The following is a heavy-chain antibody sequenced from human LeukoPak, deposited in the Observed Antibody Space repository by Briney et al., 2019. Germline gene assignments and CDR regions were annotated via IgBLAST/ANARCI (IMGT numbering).Heavy chain of an antibody. CDR3: ARERDIVVVPAAILPNWFDP. Sequence: PSETLSLTCTVSGGSISSYYWSWIRQPAGKGLEWIGRIYTSGSTNYNPSLKSRVTISVDTSKNQFSLKLSSVTAADTAVYYCARERDIVVVPAAILPNWFDPWGQGTLVTVSS. CDR2: IYTSGST. CDR1: GGSISSYY. D-gene: IGHD2-2*02. J-gene: IGHJ5*02. V-gene: IGHV4-4*07.